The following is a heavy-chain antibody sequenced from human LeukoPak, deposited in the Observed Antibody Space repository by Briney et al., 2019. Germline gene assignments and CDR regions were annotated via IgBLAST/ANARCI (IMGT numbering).Heavy chain of an antibody. J-gene: IGHJ4*02. CDR2: IKEDGSEK. D-gene: IGHD6-13*01. CDR3: ARGGFSSSWYISRDY. V-gene: IGHV3-7*01. Sequence: PGGSLRLSCAASAFTFRSYWMTWVRQAPGKRLEWVANIKEDGSEKYYVDSVKGRFTISRDNAKNSLYLQMNSLRVKDTAVYYCARGGFSSSWYISRDYWGQGTLVTVSS. CDR1: AFTFRSYW.